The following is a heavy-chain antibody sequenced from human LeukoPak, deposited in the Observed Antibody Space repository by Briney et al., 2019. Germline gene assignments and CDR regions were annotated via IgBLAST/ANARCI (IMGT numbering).Heavy chain of an antibody. Sequence: ASVKVSCKASGGTFSSYAISWVRQAPGQGLEWMGGIIPIFGTANYAQKFQGRVTITADESTSTAYMELSSLRSEDTAVYYCARGDRRPRVVAATEGYFDYWGQGTLVTVSS. CDR2: IIPIFGTA. CDR1: GGTFSSYA. CDR3: ARGDRRPRVVAATEGYFDY. J-gene: IGHJ4*02. D-gene: IGHD2-15*01. V-gene: IGHV1-69*13.